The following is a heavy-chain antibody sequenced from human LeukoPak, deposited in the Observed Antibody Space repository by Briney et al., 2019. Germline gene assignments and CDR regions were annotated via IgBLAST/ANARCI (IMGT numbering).Heavy chain of an antibody. Sequence: LETLSLTCSVSGGSFSAYFWNWIRQPAGKGLEWIGRISTRGNTTYSPTLQTPVTMSIDTSTNQFSLSLRSVTAAATAVYSCARHYDFWSGPDYWGQGTLVTVSS. J-gene: IGHJ4*02. D-gene: IGHD3-3*01. CDR3: ARHYDFWSGPDY. CDR2: ISTRGNT. CDR1: GGSFSAYF. V-gene: IGHV4-4*07.